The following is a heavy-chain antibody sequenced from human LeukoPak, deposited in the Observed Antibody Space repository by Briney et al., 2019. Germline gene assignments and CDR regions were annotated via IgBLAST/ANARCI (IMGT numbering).Heavy chain of an antibody. V-gene: IGHV4-59*01. Sequence: PSETLSLTCTVSGGSISSYYWSWIRQPPGKGLEWIGYIYYSGSTNYNPSLKSRVTISVDTSKNQFSLKLSSVTAADTAVYYCARDGHCSGGSCYLFDYWGQGTLVTVSS. D-gene: IGHD2-15*01. CDR1: GGSISSYY. CDR2: IYYSGST. J-gene: IGHJ4*02. CDR3: ARDGHCSGGSCYLFDY.